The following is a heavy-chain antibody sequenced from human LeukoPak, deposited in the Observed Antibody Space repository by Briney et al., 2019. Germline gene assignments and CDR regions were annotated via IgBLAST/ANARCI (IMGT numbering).Heavy chain of an antibody. CDR2: IKEDGSEK. D-gene: IGHD6-13*01. CDR3: ARDSSSWRNFDY. CDR1: GFIFTDYW. Sequence: PGGSLRLSCAASGFIFTDYWMYWVRQAPGRGLAWVANIKEDGSEKNYVDSVKGRFTISRDNAKNSLYLQMNSLRAEDTAVYYCARDSSSWRNFDYWGQGTLVTVSS. J-gene: IGHJ4*02. V-gene: IGHV3-7*01.